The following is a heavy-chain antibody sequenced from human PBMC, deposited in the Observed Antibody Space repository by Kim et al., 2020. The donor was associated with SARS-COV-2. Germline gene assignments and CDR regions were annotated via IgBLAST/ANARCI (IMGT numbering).Heavy chain of an antibody. CDR1: GFTFSSYG. Sequence: GGSLRLSCAASGFTFSSYGMHWVRQAPGKGLEWVAVISYDGSNKYYADSVKGRFTISRDNSKNTLYLQMNSLRAEDTAVYYCAKSNHSSGWSSYFDYWGQGTLVTVSS. CDR2: ISYDGSNK. V-gene: IGHV3-30*18. J-gene: IGHJ4*02. D-gene: IGHD6-19*01. CDR3: AKSNHSSGWSSYFDY.